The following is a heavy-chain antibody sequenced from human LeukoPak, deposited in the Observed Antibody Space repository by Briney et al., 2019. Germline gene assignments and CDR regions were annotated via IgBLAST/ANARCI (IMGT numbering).Heavy chain of an antibody. D-gene: IGHD1-26*01. Sequence: PETLSLTCTVSGGSISSSSYYWGWIRQPPGKGREWIGSIYYSGSTYYNPSLKSLVTISVDTSKNQFSLKLSSVTAADTAVYYCARGRYYRGSCYGYWGQGTLVTVSS. CDR2: IYYSGST. V-gene: IGHV4-39*07. CDR1: GGSISSSSYY. CDR3: ARGRYYRGSCYGY. J-gene: IGHJ4*02.